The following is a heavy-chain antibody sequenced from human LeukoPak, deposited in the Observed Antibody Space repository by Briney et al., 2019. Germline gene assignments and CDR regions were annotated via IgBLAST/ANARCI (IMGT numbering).Heavy chain of an antibody. CDR1: GFTFTSYA. V-gene: IGHV3-23*01. CDR2: ISNSGSST. J-gene: IGHJ3*02. Sequence: GGSLRLSCAASGFTFTSYAMTWVRQAPGKGLEWVSGISNSGSSTYYADSVKGRFTISRDNSKNTLYLQLSSLRPDDTAVYYCAKVDPPIIAGARGDAFEIWGQGTLVTVSS. D-gene: IGHD1-26*01. CDR3: AKVDPPIIAGARGDAFEI.